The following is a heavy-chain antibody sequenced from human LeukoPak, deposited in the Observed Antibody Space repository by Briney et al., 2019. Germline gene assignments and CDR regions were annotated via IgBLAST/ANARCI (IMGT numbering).Heavy chain of an antibody. J-gene: IGHJ6*03. CDR1: GGSISSYY. Sequence: PSETLSLTCTVSGGSISSYYWSWIRQPAGKGLEWIGRIYTSGSTNYNPSLKSRVTMLVDTSKNQFSLKLSSVTAADTAVYYCARDANPLGYCSSTSCYKYYYYYMDVWGKGTTVTVSS. D-gene: IGHD2-2*02. CDR3: ARDANPLGYCSSTSCYKYYYYYMDV. CDR2: IYTSGST. V-gene: IGHV4-4*07.